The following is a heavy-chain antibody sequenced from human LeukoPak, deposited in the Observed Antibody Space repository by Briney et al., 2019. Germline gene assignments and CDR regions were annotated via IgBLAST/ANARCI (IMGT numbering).Heavy chain of an antibody. CDR2: INHSGST. J-gene: IGHJ6*03. V-gene: IGHV4-34*01. CDR3: ARGRREYCSSTSCYTSGNYYHYYMDV. Sequence: PSETLSLTCAVYGGSFSGYYWSWIRQTPGKGLEWIGEINHSGSTNYNPSLKSRVTISVDTSKNQFSLKLSSVTAADTAVYYCARGRREYCSSTSCYTSGNYYHYYMDVWGKGTTVTVSS. CDR1: GGSFSGYY. D-gene: IGHD2-2*02.